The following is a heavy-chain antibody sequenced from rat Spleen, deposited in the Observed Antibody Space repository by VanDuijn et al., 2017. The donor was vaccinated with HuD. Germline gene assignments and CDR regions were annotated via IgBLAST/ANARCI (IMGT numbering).Heavy chain of an antibody. D-gene: IGHD4-1*01. CDR3: TRRSGSNWFAY. J-gene: IGHJ3*01. CDR1: GFIFSDHY. CDR2: ISYEGSSS. Sequence: VQLVESDGGLVRPGRSLKLSCAASGFIFSDHYVAWVRQAPTKGLEWVASISYEGSSSSYGDSVKGRFTISRDNAKSTLYLQMNSLRSEDTAIYYCTRRSGSNWFAYWGQGTLVTVSS. V-gene: IGHV5-22*01.